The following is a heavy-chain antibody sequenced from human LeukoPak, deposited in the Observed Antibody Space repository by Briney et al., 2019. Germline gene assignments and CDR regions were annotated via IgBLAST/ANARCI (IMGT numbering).Heavy chain of an antibody. CDR3: ARQVAGDCSGGSCYSGEFDY. V-gene: IGHV5-51*01. Sequence: GESLKISCKGSGYSFTSYWIGWVRQMPGKGLEWMGIIYPGDSDTRYSPSFQGQVTISADKSISTAYLQWSSPKASDTAMYYCARQVAGDCSGGSCYSGEFDYWGQGTLVTVSS. J-gene: IGHJ4*02. CDR2: IYPGDSDT. CDR1: GYSFTSYW. D-gene: IGHD2-15*01.